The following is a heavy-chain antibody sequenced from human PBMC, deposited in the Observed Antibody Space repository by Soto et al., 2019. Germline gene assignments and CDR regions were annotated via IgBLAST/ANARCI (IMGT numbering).Heavy chain of an antibody. Sequence: SETLSLTCNVSGGSVGSSSYYWGGIRPAPGKGLEWIVSTYYSAGTYYNPSLKSGITTSMDASKNQFSLTVTSVTAADTAIYNCASYALRGRSTRRSFDVWGPRPLVTVSS. CDR3: ASYALRGRSTRRSFDV. V-gene: IGHV4-39*01. D-gene: IGHD2-2*01. J-gene: IGHJ4*02. CDR2: TYYSAGT. CDR1: GGSVGSSSYY.